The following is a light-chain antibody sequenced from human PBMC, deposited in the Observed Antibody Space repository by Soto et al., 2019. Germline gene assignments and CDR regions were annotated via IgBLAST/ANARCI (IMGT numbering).Light chain of an antibody. Sequence: EIVMTQSPATLSVSPGERVALSCRASQSVRGNFAWYQQKPGQAPRILIYDASTRATGIPARFSGSGSGTESTLTISGLQSEDCGVFYCQQYNNWPYTFGQGTKLEIK. CDR3: QQYNNWPYT. J-gene: IGKJ2*01. CDR1: QSVRGN. CDR2: DAS. V-gene: IGKV3-15*01.